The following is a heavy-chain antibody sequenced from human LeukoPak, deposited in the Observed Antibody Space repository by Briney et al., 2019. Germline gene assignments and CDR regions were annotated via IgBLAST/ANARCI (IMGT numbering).Heavy chain of an antibody. D-gene: IGHD3-10*01. V-gene: IGHV3-74*01. CDR1: GSTFSTYW. J-gene: IGHJ4*02. Sequence: GGSLRLSCAASGSTFSTYWMHWVRQAPGKGLVWLSRINSDAGSTSYADSVKGRFTISRDNAKNTLYLQMNSLRAEDTAVYYCARDYYASGSPNDYWGQGTLVTVSS. CDR2: INSDAGST. CDR3: ARDYYASGSPNDY.